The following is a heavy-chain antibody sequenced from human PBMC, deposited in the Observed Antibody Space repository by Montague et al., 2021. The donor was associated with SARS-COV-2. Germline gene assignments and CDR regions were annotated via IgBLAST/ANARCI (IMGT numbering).Heavy chain of an antibody. CDR2: IYTSGST. CDR1: GGSISSYY. Sequence: SETLSLTCTVSGGSISSYYWSWIRQPAGKGLEWIGRIYTSGSTNYNPSLKSRVTMSVDTSKSQFSLRLSSVTAADTAVYSCARLRTGSYVFDYWGQGTLVTVSS. D-gene: IGHD1-26*01. CDR3: ARLRTGSYVFDY. J-gene: IGHJ4*02. V-gene: IGHV4-4*07.